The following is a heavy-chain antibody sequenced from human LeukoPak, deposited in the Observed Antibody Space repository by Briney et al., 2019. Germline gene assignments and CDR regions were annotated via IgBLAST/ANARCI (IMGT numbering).Heavy chain of an antibody. CDR1: GGSISGSSYY. Sequence: SETLSLTCTVSGGSISGSSYYWGWIRQPPGKGLEWIGSIYYSGSTYHNPSLKSRVTISVDTSKNQFSLKLNSVTATDTAVYYCATHYGHWGQGTLVTVSS. V-gene: IGHV4-39*01. J-gene: IGHJ4*02. CDR2: IYYSGST. D-gene: IGHD3-10*01. CDR3: ATHYGH.